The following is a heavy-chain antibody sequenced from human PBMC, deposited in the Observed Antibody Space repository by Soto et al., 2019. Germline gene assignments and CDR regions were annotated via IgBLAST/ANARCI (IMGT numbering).Heavy chain of an antibody. CDR2: IYYSGST. CDR3: ASPKIAFYNWFDP. D-gene: IGHD3-3*02. J-gene: IGHJ5*02. V-gene: IGHV4-39*01. Sequence: SETLYLTCTVSTGSIISRSYYWGWIRQPPGKGLEWIGSIYYSGSTYYNPSLKSRVTISVDTSKNQFSLKLSSVTAADTAVYYCASPKIAFYNWFDPWGQGTLVTVS. CDR1: TGSIISRSYY.